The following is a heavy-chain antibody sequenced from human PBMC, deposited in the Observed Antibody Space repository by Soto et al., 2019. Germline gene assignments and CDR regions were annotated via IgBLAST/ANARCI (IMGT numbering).Heavy chain of an antibody. J-gene: IGHJ4*02. CDR2: LYSSGNT. CDR1: GASISAYA. V-gene: IGHV4-4*07. Sequence: QVQLQESGPGLVKPSETLSLTCTVSGASISAYAWSWIRQPAGKGLEWIGRLYSSGNTNYNPSFKGRLTMSADTSTNQFSLKLSTVTAAATAVYYCARGPYSSGWYVVDYWGQGTLVTVSS. CDR3: ARGPYSSGWYVVDY. D-gene: IGHD6-19*01.